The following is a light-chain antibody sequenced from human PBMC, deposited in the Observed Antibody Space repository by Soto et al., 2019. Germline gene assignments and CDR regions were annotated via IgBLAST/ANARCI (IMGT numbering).Light chain of an antibody. V-gene: IGLV1-44*01. CDR1: SSNIGSNN. J-gene: IGLJ2*01. CDR2: SNN. CDR3: AAWDDSLNGVV. Sequence: QSVLTQPPSASGTPGQRVTISCSGSSSNIGSNNVNWYQQLPGTAPKLVIYSNNQRPSGVPDRFSGSKSGSSASLAISGLQSEDEADYYCAAWDDSLNGVVFGGGTKVTVL.